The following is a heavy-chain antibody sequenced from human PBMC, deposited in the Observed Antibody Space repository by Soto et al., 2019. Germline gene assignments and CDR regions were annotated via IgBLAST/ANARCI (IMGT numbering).Heavy chain of an antibody. D-gene: IGHD4-17*01. CDR2: ISYDGSDK. CDR1: GFTFSSYA. CDR3: ARDRTYGDYDYYYYYGMDV. J-gene: IGHJ6*02. Sequence: QVQLVESGGGVVQPGRSLSLSCAASGFTFSSYAMHWVRQAPGKGLEWVAVISYDGSDKYYADSVKGRFTISRDNSKDTLYLQMNSLRADDPGVYYCARDRTYGDYDYYYYYGMDVWGQGTTVTVSS. V-gene: IGHV3-30-3*01.